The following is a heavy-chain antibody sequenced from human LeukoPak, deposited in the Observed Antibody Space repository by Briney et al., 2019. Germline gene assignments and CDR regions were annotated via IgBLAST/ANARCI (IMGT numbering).Heavy chain of an antibody. CDR1: GFTFSSYW. V-gene: IGHV3-74*01. J-gene: IGHJ4*02. D-gene: IGHD6-19*01. CDR2: INSDGSST. CDR3: ARGSSGWYYFDY. Sequence: GGSLRLSCAASGFTFSSYWMHWVRRAPGKGLVWVSRINSDGSSTNYADSVKGRFTISRDNAKNTLYLQMNSLRAEDTAVYYCARGSSGWYYFDYWGQGTLVTVSS.